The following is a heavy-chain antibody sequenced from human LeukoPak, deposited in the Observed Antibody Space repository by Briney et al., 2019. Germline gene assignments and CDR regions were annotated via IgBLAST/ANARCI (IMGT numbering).Heavy chain of an antibody. CDR3: ARVVYYYGSGTLDAFDI. Sequence: SVKVSRKASGGTFSSYAISWVRQAPGQGLEWMGGIIPIFGTANYAQKFQGRVTITADESTSTAYMELSSLRSEDTAVYYCARVVYYYGSGTLDAFDIWGQGTMVTVSS. V-gene: IGHV1-69*13. J-gene: IGHJ3*02. D-gene: IGHD3-10*01. CDR2: IIPIFGTA. CDR1: GGTFSSYA.